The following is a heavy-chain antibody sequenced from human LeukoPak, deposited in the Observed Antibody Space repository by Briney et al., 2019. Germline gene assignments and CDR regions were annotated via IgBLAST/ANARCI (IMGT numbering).Heavy chain of an antibody. CDR2: IKQDGSEK. D-gene: IGHD5-12*01. Sequence: SGGSLRLSCAASGFTFSSYWMSWVRQAPGKGLEWVANIKQDGSEKYYVDSVKGRFTISRDNAKNSLYLQMNSLRAEDTAVYYCARETFTQVATITRGFDYWGQGTLVTVSS. CDR1: GFTFSSYW. V-gene: IGHV3-7*01. CDR3: ARETFTQVATITRGFDY. J-gene: IGHJ4*02.